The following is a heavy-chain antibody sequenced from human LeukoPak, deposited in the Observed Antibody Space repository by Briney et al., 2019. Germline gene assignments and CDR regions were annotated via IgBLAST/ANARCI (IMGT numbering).Heavy chain of an antibody. CDR3: ARGGLDGDATGGAFDI. CDR1: GGSISSGSYY. D-gene: IGHD4-17*01. J-gene: IGHJ3*02. V-gene: IGHV4-61*02. CDR2: IYTSGST. Sequence: SETLSLTCTVSGGSISSGSYYWSWIRQPAGKGLEWIGRIYTSGSTNYNPSLKSRVTISADTSKNQFSLKLSSVTAADTAVYYCARGGLDGDATGGAFDIWGQGTMVTVSS.